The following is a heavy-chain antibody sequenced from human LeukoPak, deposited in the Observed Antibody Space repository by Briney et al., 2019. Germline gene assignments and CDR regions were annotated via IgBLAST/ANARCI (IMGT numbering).Heavy chain of an antibody. CDR2: INPNSGGT. V-gene: IGHV1-2*04. CDR3: ARDPNYGDYVSFDY. Sequence: RASVKVSCKASGYTFTGYYMHWVRQAPGQGLEWMGWINPNSGGTNYAQKFQGWVTMTRDTSISTAYMELSRLRSDDTAVYYCARDPNYGDYVSFDYWGQGTLVTVSS. D-gene: IGHD4-17*01. CDR1: GYTFTGYY. J-gene: IGHJ4*02.